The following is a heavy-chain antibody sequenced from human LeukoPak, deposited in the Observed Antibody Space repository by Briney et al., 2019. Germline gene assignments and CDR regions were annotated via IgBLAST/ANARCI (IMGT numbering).Heavy chain of an antibody. CDR2: LNDVGGDA. Sequence: GGSLRLSCAASGFTFSTYAMAWVRQAPGKGLEWVSSLNDVGGDAYYADSVKGRFTISRDNSKNTLYLQMNSLRAEDTAVYYCAKSLTVTTFYYYYYGMDVWGQGTTVTVPS. CDR1: GFTFSTYA. CDR3: AKSLTVTTFYYYYYGMDV. J-gene: IGHJ6*02. D-gene: IGHD4-17*01. V-gene: IGHV3-23*01.